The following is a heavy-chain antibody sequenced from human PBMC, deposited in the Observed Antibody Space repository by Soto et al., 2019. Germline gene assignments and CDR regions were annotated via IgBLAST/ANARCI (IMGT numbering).Heavy chain of an antibody. D-gene: IGHD3-10*01. Sequence: QVQLVESGGALVKPGESLRLSCAASGFTFSDYNMGWIRQAPGKGLVRISYISYRASTVYYADSVKGRFTISRDNAKNSLFLQMNSLRAEDTAVYYCARDSRRGHVWGQGTTVTVSS. CDR3: ARDSRRGHV. V-gene: IGHV3-11*01. CDR1: GFTFSDYN. CDR2: ISYRASTV. J-gene: IGHJ6*02.